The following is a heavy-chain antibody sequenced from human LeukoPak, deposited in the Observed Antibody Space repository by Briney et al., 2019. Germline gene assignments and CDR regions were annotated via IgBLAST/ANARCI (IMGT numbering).Heavy chain of an antibody. Sequence: SVKVSCKASGGTFSSYAISWVRQAPGQGLEWMGGIIPIFGTANYAQKFQGRVTITADESTSTAYMELSSLRSEDTAVYYCARECRDDFWSGIISHYYYYYMDVWGKGATVTVSS. D-gene: IGHD3-3*01. CDR2: IIPIFGTA. CDR3: ARECRDDFWSGIISHYYYYYMDV. CDR1: GGTFSSYA. V-gene: IGHV1-69*13. J-gene: IGHJ6*03.